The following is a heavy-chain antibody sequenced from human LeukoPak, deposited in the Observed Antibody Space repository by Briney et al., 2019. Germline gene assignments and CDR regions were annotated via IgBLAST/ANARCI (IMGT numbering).Heavy chain of an antibody. CDR1: GGTFSSYA. CDR2: IIPIFGTA. V-gene: IGHV1-69*06. J-gene: IGHJ6*03. CDR3: ARAEEMATINYYYYYMDV. Sequence: GASVKVSCKASGGTFSSYAISWVRQAPRQGLEWMGGIIPIFGTANYAQKFQGRVTITADKSTSTAYMELSSLRSEDTAVYYCARAEEMATINYYYYYMDVWGKGTTVTVSS. D-gene: IGHD5-24*01.